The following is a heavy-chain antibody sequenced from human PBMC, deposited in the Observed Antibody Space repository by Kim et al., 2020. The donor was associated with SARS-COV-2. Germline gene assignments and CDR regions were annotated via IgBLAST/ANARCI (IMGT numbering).Heavy chain of an antibody. CDR2: MYYSGST. D-gene: IGHD1-26*01. CDR3: ARIAVGANFDY. V-gene: IGHV4-39*07. J-gene: IGHJ4*02. CDR1: GGSISSSSYY. Sequence: SETLSLTCTVSGGSISSSSYYWGWIRQPPGKGLEWIGSMYYSGSTYYNPSLKSRVTISVDTSKNQFSLKLSSVTAADTAVYYCARIAVGANFDYWGQGTLVTVSS.